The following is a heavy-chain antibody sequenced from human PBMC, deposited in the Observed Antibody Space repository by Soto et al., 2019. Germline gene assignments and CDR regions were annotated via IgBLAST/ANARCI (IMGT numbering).Heavy chain of an antibody. CDR1: GYTFTSYG. V-gene: IGHV1-18*01. CDR2: ISAYNGNT. Sequence: ASVKVSCKASGYTFTSYGISWVRQAPGQGLEWMGWISAYNGNTNYAQKFQGRVTMTTDTSISTAYMELRSLRSEDTAVYYCARGRATVYYYYYYYMDVWGKGTTVTVSS. D-gene: IGHD4-17*01. J-gene: IGHJ6*03. CDR3: ARGRATVYYYYYYYMDV.